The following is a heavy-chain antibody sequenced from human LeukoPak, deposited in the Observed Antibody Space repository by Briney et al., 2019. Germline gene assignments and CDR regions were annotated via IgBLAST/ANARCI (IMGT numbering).Heavy chain of an antibody. V-gene: IGHV1-46*01. Sequence: ASVKVSCKESGYTFTSYYIHWVRQAPGQGLEWMGIINPSGGSTSYAQKFQGRVTMTRDTSTSTVYMELSSLRSEDTAVYYCARDRSSPRYFDLWGRGTLVTVSS. CDR2: INPSGGST. CDR1: GYTFTSYY. J-gene: IGHJ2*01. CDR3: ARDRSSPRYFDL. D-gene: IGHD6-19*01.